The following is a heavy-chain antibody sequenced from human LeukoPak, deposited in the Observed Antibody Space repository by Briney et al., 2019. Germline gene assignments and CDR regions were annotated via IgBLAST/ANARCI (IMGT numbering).Heavy chain of an antibody. CDR1: GGSPSGYY. Sequence: PSETLSLTCAVYGGSPSGYYWSWIRRPPGKGLEWIGEINHSGSTNYNPSLKSRVTISVDTSKNQFSLKLSSVTAADTAVYYCARRRAYDFWSGYYTGWFDPWGQGTLVTVSS. D-gene: IGHD3-3*01. CDR3: ARRRAYDFWSGYYTGWFDP. V-gene: IGHV4-34*01. CDR2: INHSGST. J-gene: IGHJ5*02.